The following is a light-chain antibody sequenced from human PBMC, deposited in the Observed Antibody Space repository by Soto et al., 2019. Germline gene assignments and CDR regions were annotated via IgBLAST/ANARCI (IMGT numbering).Light chain of an antibody. Sequence: DIQMTQSPSILSASVGDRVTITCRARQSIRNWLAWYQQKPGKVPKVLIYESSTLQSGAPSRFSGSGSGTEFTLTIDSLQPDDFGTYYCLHYDSYPWTFGPGTKVEIK. CDR2: ESS. CDR3: LHYDSYPWT. CDR1: QSIRNW. V-gene: IGKV1-5*01. J-gene: IGKJ1*01.